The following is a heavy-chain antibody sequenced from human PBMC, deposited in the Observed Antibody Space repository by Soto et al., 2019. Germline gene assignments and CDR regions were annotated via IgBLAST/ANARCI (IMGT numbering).Heavy chain of an antibody. V-gene: IGHV4-30-4*01. J-gene: IGHJ6*02. CDR3: ARDQVLRYSNCYYYGMDV. Sequence: SETLSLTCTVSGGSISSGDYYWSWIRQPPGKGLEWIGYIYYSGSTYYNPSLKSRVTISVDTSKNQFSLKLSSVTAADTAVYYCARDQVLRYSNCYYYGMDVWGQGTTVTVSS. D-gene: IGHD3-9*01. CDR2: IYYSGST. CDR1: GGSISSGDYY.